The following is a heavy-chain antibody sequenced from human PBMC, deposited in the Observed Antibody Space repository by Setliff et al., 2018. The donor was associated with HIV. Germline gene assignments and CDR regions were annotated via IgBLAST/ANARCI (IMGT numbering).Heavy chain of an antibody. V-gene: IGHV4-4*02. J-gene: IGHJ4*02. Sequence: SETLSLTCAVSGVSTSNNNYWWSWVRQPPGKGLEWIGEAYHRGNTNYNPSLKSRVTMSLDTSKNQFSLNLKSVTAADTALYYCATTGQGRAYFDFWGQGSLVTVSS. D-gene: IGHD2-21*01. CDR1: GVSTSNNNYW. CDR3: ATTGQGRAYFDF. CDR2: AYHRGNT.